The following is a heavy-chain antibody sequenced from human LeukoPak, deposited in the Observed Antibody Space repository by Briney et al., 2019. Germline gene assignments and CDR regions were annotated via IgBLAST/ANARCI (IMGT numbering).Heavy chain of an antibody. CDR2: IYYSGSTKY. D-gene: IGHD3-9*01. CDR1: GGSISGLY. J-gene: IGHJ4*02. Sequence: PSETLSLTCTVSGGSISGLYWSWIRQPPGKGLEWIGYIYYSGSTKYNYNPSLKNRVTISLDTSKNQFSLKLRSVTAADTAVYYCARHVSRPLTDFGYWGQGTLVTVSS. V-gene: IGHV4-59*01. CDR3: ARHVSRPLTDFGY.